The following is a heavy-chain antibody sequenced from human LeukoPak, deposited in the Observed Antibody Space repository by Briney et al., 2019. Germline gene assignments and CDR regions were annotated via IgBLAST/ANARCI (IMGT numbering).Heavy chain of an antibody. CDR1: GGSVSSGSYY. V-gene: IGHV4-61*01. CDR2: LYNSGST. D-gene: IGHD1-26*01. Sequence: SETLSLTCIVSGGSVSSGSYYWNWMRQPPGKGLEWIGYLYNSGSTNYNPSLKSRLTISVDMSKNQLSLKLGSVTAADTAVYYCARGVTSPLDAFDIWGQGTMVTVSS. CDR3: ARGVTSPLDAFDI. J-gene: IGHJ3*02.